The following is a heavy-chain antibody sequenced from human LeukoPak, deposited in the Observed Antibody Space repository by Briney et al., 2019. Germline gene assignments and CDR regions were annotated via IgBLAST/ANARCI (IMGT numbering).Heavy chain of an antibody. D-gene: IGHD6-13*01. CDR2: IIPIFGTA. V-gene: IGHV1-69*01. Sequence: SVKVSRKASGGTFSSYAISWVRQAPGQGLEWMGGIIPIFGTANYAQKFQGRVTITADESTSTAYMELSSLRSEDTAVYYCARGGSPSIAAAGTVLQTFDYWGQGTLVTVSP. CDR3: ARGGSPSIAAAGTVLQTFDY. CDR1: GGTFSSYA. J-gene: IGHJ4*02.